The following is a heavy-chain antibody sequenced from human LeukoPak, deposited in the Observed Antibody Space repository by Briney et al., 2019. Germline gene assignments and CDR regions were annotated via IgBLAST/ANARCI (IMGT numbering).Heavy chain of an antibody. CDR2: INPNSGGT. CDR1: GYTFTGYY. D-gene: IGHD3-16*01. J-gene: IGHJ4*02. CDR3: ARVHPFGDYVNDY. V-gene: IGHV1-2*02. Sequence: ASVKVSCKASGYTFTGYYMHWVRQAPGQGLEWMGWINPNSGGTNYAQKFQGRVTMTRDTSISTAYMELSRLRSDDTAVYYCARVHPFGDYVNDYWGQGTLVTVSS.